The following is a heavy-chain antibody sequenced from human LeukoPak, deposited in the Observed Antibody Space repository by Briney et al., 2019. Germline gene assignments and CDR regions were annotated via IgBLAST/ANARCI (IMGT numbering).Heavy chain of an antibody. V-gene: IGHV4-39*01. CDR1: GGSISSGSYY. D-gene: IGHD2-15*01. CDR2: VSYTRST. J-gene: IGHJ3*02. Sequence: SETLSLTCTVSGGSISSGSYYWGWIRQPPGKGLEWIGSVSYTRSTYYNPSLKSEVTISVDTSKNQFSLKVRSVTAAVAAVYYCGRQEGICSGGGCYHYLATWGQGTMVTVSS. CDR3: GRQEGICSGGGCYHYLAT.